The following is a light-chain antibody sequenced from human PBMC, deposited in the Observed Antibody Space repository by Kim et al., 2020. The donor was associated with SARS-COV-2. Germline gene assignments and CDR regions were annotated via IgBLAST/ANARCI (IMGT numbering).Light chain of an antibody. V-gene: IGKV3-11*01. J-gene: IGKJ4*01. CDR1: QSVGTY. CDR3: QQRYNGHSPMT. CDR2: DTS. Sequence: EIVLTQSPATLSLSPGERATLSCRASQSVGTYLTCYQQTPGQAPRLLIYDTSHSATGIPARFRVSGSGTAFTLTISSLQPEDFAVYYCQQRYNGHSPMTFGGGTKVDIK.